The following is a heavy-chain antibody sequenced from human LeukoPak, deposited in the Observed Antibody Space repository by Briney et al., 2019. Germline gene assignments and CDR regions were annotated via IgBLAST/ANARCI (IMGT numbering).Heavy chain of an antibody. V-gene: IGHV3-21*01. CDR3: VRLRRNSDRSGYYYYYDY. CDR1: GYTFSDFS. CDR2: ISVRSNYR. D-gene: IGHD3-22*01. J-gene: IGHJ4*02. Sequence: PGGSLRLSCAASGYTFSDFSVNWVRQAPGKGLEWVSSISVRSNYRYYADSVRGRFTISGDDARDSLFLQMNSLRAEDTAVYFCVRLRRNSDRSGYYYYYDYWGQGTLVTVSS.